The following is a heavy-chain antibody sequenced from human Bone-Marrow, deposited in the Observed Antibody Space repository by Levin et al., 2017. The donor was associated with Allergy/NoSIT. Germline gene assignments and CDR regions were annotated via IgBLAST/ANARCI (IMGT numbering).Heavy chain of an antibody. CDR3: ARIDRNSDYDIFDS. CDR1: GFSLSTTGMC. CDR2: IDWADDK. D-gene: IGHD5-12*01. Sequence: SGPTLVKPTQTLTLTCTFSGFSLSTTGMCVSWIRQPPGKALEWLALIDWADDKYYSTSLKTRLTISKDTSKNQVVLTMTNMDPVDTATYYCARIDRNSDYDIFDSWGQGTQVTVSS. V-gene: IGHV2-70*01. J-gene: IGHJ4*02.